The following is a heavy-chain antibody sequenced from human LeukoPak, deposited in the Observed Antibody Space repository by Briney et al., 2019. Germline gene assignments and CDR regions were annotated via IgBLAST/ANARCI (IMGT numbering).Heavy chain of an antibody. J-gene: IGHJ4*02. CDR1: GGSISSSSYY. CDR2: IYYSGST. CDR3: ARQTWIQLWHGYYFDY. V-gene: IGHV4-39*01. Sequence: SETLSLTCTVSGGSISSSSYYWGWLRQPLGKGLEWIGIIYYSGSTYYNPSLKSRVTISVDSSKNQFSLRLSSVTAADTAVYYCARQTWIQLWHGYYFDYWGQGTLVTVSS. D-gene: IGHD5-18*01.